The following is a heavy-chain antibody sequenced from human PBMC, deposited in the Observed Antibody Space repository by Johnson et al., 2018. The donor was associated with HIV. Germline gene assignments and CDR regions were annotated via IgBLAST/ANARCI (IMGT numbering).Heavy chain of an antibody. D-gene: IGHD5-24*01. CDR2: ISYDGSNK. V-gene: IGHV3-30*04. CDR3: AKERGKRWLHPRDAFDI. Sequence: QEQLVESGGGVVQPGRSLRLSCAASGFTFSSYAMHCVRQAPGKGLEWVAVISYDGSNKYYADSVKGRFTISRDNSKNTLYLRMNSLRAEDTAVYLCAKERGKRWLHPRDAFDIWGQGTMVTVSS. J-gene: IGHJ3*02. CDR1: GFTFSSYA.